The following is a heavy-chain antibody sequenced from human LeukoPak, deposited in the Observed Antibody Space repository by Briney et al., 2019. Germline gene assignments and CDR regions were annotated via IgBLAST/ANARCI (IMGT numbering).Heavy chain of an antibody. Sequence: PSETLALTCTVSGGSISSYYWSWMRQPPGKGLEWIGYIYYSGSTNYNPSLKSRVTISVDTSTNQFSLKLSSVTAADTAVYYCARGYWFYFDYWGQGTLVTVSS. J-gene: IGHJ4*02. CDR3: ARGYWFYFDY. D-gene: IGHD2-8*02. V-gene: IGHV4-59*01. CDR2: IYYSGST. CDR1: GGSISSYY.